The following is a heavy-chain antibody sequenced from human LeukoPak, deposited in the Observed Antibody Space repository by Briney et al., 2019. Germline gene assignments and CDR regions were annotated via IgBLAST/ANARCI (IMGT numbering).Heavy chain of an antibody. J-gene: IGHJ5*02. D-gene: IGHD3-16*01. Sequence: GESLNISCKASGYTFTTCWIGRVRQMPGRGLEGMGIVYPGDSDTRYNPSFQGQFTISADKSISTEKLQWSSLKTSDTAIDYCAKRGNNWFDPWGQGTLVTVSS. CDR2: VYPGDSDT. CDR1: GYTFTTCW. V-gene: IGHV5-51*01. CDR3: AKRGNNWFDP.